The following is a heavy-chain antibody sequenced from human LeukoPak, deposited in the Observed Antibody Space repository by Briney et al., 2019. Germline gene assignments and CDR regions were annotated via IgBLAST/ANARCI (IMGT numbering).Heavy chain of an antibody. J-gene: IGHJ4*02. CDR1: GFTFSNYE. V-gene: IGHV3-48*03. CDR2: ISDNGRTS. D-gene: IGHD6-25*01. Sequence: PGGSLRLSCATSGFTFSNYEMNWVRQTPGKGLEWVSYISDNGRTSYYADSVKGRSTISRNNAKNSLYLQMNSLRVDDTSVYYCARARIAAPLLDYWGQGTLVTVSS. CDR3: ARARIAAPLLDY.